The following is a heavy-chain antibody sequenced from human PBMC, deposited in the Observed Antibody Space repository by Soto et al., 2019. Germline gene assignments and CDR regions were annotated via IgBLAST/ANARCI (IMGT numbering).Heavy chain of an antibody. Sequence: EVQLVESGGGLVQPGGSLRLSCAASGFTFSGYWMTWVRQAPGKGLEWVANIKQDGSEQFYVDSVKGRFTISRDNAKNSLYLQMNSLRAEDTAVYYCAREAVWGQGTTVTVSS. J-gene: IGHJ6*02. V-gene: IGHV3-7*05. CDR1: GFTFSGYW. CDR2: IKQDGSEQ. CDR3: AREAV.